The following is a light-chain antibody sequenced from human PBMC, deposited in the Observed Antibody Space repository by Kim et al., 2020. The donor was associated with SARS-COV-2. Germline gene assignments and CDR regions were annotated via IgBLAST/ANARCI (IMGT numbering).Light chain of an antibody. CDR3: DSRDSSGYHLV. J-gene: IGLJ3*02. V-gene: IGLV3-19*01. CDR1: SLTNYY. Sequence: SSELTQDPAVSVALGQAIRITCLGDSLTNYYANWYQQKPGQAPVLVMYGNNNRPSGIPDRFSGSSSGSTASLTITGAQAEDEAVYYCDSRDSSGYHLVFGGGTKLTVL. CDR2: GNN.